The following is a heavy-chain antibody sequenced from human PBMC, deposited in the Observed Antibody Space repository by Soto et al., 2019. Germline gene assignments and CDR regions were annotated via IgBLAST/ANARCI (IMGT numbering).Heavy chain of an antibody. CDR1: GFTFSRYW. V-gene: IGHV3-7*01. J-gene: IGHJ3*02. CDR2: IKQDGTEK. Sequence: PGGSLRLSCAASGFTFSRYWMNWVRQAPGKGLERVANIKQDGTEKNYVDSVKGRFTISRDNARNSLYLQMDSLRAEDTAVYFCARGDTPMITGMDSFDIWGQGTMVTVSS. CDR3: ARGDTPMITGMDSFDI. D-gene: IGHD5-18*01.